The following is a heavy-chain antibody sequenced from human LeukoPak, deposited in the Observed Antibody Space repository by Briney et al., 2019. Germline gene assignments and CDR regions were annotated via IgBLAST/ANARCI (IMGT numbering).Heavy chain of an antibody. V-gene: IGHV1-69*16. CDR2: IIPILGIA. D-gene: IGHD3-22*01. Sequence: ASVKVSCKASGGTFSSYTISWVRQAPGQGLEWMGRIIPILGIANYAQKFQGRVTITTDESTSTAYMELSSLRSEDTAVYYCARDEPRDIYYDSSGYYPSGAFDIWGQGTMVTVSS. CDR3: ARDEPRDIYYDSSGYYPSGAFDI. CDR1: GGTFSSYT. J-gene: IGHJ3*02.